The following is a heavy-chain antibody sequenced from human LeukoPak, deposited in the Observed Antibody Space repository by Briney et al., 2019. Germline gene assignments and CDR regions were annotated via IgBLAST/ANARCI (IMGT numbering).Heavy chain of an antibody. CDR1: GGSISSSTYY. V-gene: IGHV4-39*01. CDR2: IYYSGST. D-gene: IGHD2-15*01. CDR3: TRHRSGSRDYYFDY. Sequence: SETLSLTRTVSGGSISSSTYYWGWIRQPPGKGLEWIGSIYYSGSTYYNPSLKSRVTISVDTSKNHFSLKLSSVTAADTAVYYCTRHRSGSRDYYFDYWGQGTLVTVSS. J-gene: IGHJ4*02.